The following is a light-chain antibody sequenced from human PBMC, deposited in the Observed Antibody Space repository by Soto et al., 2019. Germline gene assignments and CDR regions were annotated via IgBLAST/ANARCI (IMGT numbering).Light chain of an antibody. CDR3: CSYAAGQTLV. V-gene: IGLV2-11*01. Sequence: QSVLTQPRSVSGSPGQSVTISCSGTSSDVGGYEYVSWYQQHPGKAPTLIIYHVAQRPSGVPDRFSAPKSGTTASLTISGLQAEDEAEYFCCSYAAGQTLVFGGGTKVTVL. CDR2: HVA. CDR1: SSDVGGYEY. J-gene: IGLJ2*01.